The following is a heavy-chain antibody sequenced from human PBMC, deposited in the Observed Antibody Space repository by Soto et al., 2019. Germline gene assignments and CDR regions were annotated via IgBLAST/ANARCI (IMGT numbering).Heavy chain of an antibody. J-gene: IGHJ6*02. CDR3: AREKIRGTFRYGMDV. Sequence: GGSLRLSCAASGFTFDDYTMHWVRQAPGKGLEWVSLISWDGDSTYYADSVKGRFTISRDNSENSLYLQMNSLRAGDTAIYYCAREKIRGTFRYGMDVWGQGTTVTVSS. V-gene: IGHV3-43*01. D-gene: IGHD3-10*01. CDR1: GFTFDDYT. CDR2: ISWDGDST.